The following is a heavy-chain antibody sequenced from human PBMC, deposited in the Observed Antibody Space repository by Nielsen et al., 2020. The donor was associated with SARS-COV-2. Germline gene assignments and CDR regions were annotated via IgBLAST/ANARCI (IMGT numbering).Heavy chain of an antibody. V-gene: IGHV3-66*01. CDR3: ARDTYYCSGGSCCDAAFDI. CDR1: GFTVSSNY. Sequence: GESLKISCAASGFTVSSNYMSWVRQAPGKGLEWVSVIYSGGSTYYADSVKGRFTISRDNSKNTLYLQMNSLRAEDTAVYYCARDTYYCSGGSCCDAAFDIWGQGTMVTVSS. D-gene: IGHD2-15*01. CDR2: IYSGGST. J-gene: IGHJ3*02.